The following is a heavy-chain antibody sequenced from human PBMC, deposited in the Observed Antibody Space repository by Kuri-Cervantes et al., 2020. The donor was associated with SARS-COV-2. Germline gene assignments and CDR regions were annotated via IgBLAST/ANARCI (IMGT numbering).Heavy chain of an antibody. Sequence: GESLKISCAASGFTFSSYSMNWVRQAPGKGLEWVSYISSSSSTIYYADSVKGRFTISRDNAKNSLYLQVNSLRAEDTALYYCARDSSRWYRQAASGHSWGQGTLVTVSS. J-gene: IGHJ4*02. CDR2: ISSSSSTI. D-gene: IGHD6-13*01. CDR3: ARDSSRWYRQAASGHS. V-gene: IGHV3-48*04. CDR1: GFTFSSYS.